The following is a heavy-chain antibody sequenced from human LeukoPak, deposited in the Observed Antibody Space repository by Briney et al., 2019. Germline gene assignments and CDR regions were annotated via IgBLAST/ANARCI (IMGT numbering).Heavy chain of an antibody. CDR2: ISGSGGRT. D-gene: IGHD3-16*01. CDR1: GITLSNYG. V-gene: IGHV3-23*01. CDR3: AKRGVVIRVMLVGFHKEAYYFDS. J-gene: IGHJ4*02. Sequence: GGSLRLSCAVSGITLSNYGMSWVRQAPGKGLEWVAGISGSGGRTNYADSAKGRFTISRDTSKNTLYLQMKSLRAEDTAVYFCAKRGVVIRVMLVGFHKEAYYFDSWGQGALVTVSS.